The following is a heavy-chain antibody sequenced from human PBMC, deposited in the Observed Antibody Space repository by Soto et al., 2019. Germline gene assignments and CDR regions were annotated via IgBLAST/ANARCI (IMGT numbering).Heavy chain of an antibody. CDR2: ISGSGGST. Sequence: EVQLLESGGGLVQPGGSLRLSCAASGFIFSSYAMSWVRQAPRKGLEWVSAISGSGGSTYYADSVKGRFTISRDNSKNTLYLQMNSLRAEDTAAYYCAKDPSYCGGDCYTYWGQGTLVTVSS. CDR3: AKDPSYCGGDCYTY. J-gene: IGHJ4*02. D-gene: IGHD2-21*02. CDR1: GFIFSSYA. V-gene: IGHV3-23*01.